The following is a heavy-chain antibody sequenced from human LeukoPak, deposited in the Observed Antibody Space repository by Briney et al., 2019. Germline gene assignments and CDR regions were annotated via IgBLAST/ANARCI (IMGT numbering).Heavy chain of an antibody. V-gene: IGHV4-59*01. CDR2: IYYSGST. Sequence: PSETLSLTCTVSGGSISSYYWSWIRQPPVKELEWIGYIYYSGSTNYNPSLKSRVTMSVDTSKNQFSLKLSSVTAADTAVYYCARGITFGDFDYWGQGTLVTVSS. D-gene: IGHD3-16*01. J-gene: IGHJ4*02. CDR3: ARGITFGDFDY. CDR1: GGSISSYY.